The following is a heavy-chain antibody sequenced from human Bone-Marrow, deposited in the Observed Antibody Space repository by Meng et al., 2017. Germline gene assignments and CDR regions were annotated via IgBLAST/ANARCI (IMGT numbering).Heavy chain of an antibody. V-gene: IGHV3-30*01. CDR2: ISYDGSNK. J-gene: IGHJ5*02. CDR1: GFTFRSYA. D-gene: IGHD6-19*01. Sequence: QVQRGESGGGVVQPGRSLRLLWAASGFTFRSYAMHWVRQAPGKGLEWVAVISYDGSNKYYADSVKGRFTISRDNSKNTLYLQMNSLRAEDTAVYYCARDVLAVAANWFDPWGQGTLVTVSS. CDR3: ARDVLAVAANWFDP.